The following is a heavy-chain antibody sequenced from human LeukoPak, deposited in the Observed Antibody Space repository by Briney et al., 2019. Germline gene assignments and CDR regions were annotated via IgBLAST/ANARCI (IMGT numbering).Heavy chain of an antibody. CDR2: ISYDRSNK. J-gene: IGHJ3*02. D-gene: IGHD6-13*01. CDR1: RFTFSSYG. V-gene: IGHV3-30*18. CDR3: AKAPSARIAAAGTYAFDI. Sequence: GRALRLSCSAPRFTFSSYGMHSVRQAPGKGLEGEAVISYDRSNKYYADSVKGHFTISRDNSKNTLYLQMNSLRAEDTAVYYCAKAPSARIAAAGTYAFDIWGQGTMVTVSS.